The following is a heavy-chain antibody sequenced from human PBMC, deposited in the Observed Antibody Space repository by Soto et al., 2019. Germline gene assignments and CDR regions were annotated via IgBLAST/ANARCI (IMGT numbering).Heavy chain of an antibody. CDR1: GFTVSSNY. CDR2: IYSGGST. Sequence: PGGSLRLSCAASGFTVSSNYMSWVRQAPGKGLEWVSVIYSGGSTYYADSVKGRFTISRDNSKNTLYLQMNSLRAEDTAVYYCARDVLDYYDSSGYGWGQGTLVTVSS. D-gene: IGHD3-22*01. CDR3: ARDVLDYYDSSGYG. J-gene: IGHJ4*02. V-gene: IGHV3-53*01.